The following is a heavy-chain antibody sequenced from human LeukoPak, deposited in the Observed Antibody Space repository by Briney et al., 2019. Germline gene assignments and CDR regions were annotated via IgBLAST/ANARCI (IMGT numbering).Heavy chain of an antibody. Sequence: ASVKVSCKASGYTFTGCYMHWVRQAPGQGLEWMGWINPNSGGTHYAQKFQGRVTMTRDTSISTAYMEPSSLRSDDTALYYCASGSSLDGSSGWPTHYYWGQGALVTVSS. CDR2: INPNSGGT. J-gene: IGHJ4*02. D-gene: IGHD6-19*01. V-gene: IGHV1-2*02. CDR3: ASGSSLDGSSGWPTHYY. CDR1: GYTFTGCY.